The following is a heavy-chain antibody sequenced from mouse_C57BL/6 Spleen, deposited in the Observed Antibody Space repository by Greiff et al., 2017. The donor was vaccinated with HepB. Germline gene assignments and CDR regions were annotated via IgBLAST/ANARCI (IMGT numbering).Heavy chain of an antibody. CDR3: ARGTLDY. D-gene: IGHD3-3*01. CDR2: IDPSDSYT. J-gene: IGHJ2*01. Sequence: VQLQQPGAELVMPGASVKLSCKASGYTFTSYWMHWVKQRPGQGLEWIGEIDPSDSYTNYNQKFKGKSTLTVDKSSSTAYMQLSSLTSEDAAVYYCARGTLDYWGQGTTLTVSS. CDR1: GYTFTSYW. V-gene: IGHV1-69*01.